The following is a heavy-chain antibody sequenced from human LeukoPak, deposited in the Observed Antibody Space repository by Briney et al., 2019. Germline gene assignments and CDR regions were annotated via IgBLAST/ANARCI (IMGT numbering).Heavy chain of an antibody. V-gene: IGHV3-11*01. CDR1: GFTFSDYY. J-gene: IGHJ4*02. Sequence: GGSLRLSCAASGFTFSDYYMSWIRQAPGKGLEWVSHIRGIGRTMYYADSVKGRFTISRDNAKNSLYLQMTSLRAEDTAVYYCARDGQLAIDLDYWGRGTLVTVSS. D-gene: IGHD6-19*01. CDR2: IRGIGRTM. CDR3: ARDGQLAIDLDY.